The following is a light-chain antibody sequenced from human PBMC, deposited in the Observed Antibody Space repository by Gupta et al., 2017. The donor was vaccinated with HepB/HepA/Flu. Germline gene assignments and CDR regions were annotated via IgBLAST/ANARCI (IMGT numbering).Light chain of an antibody. J-gene: IGKJ4*01. CDR1: HDISKY. CDR2: DAS. V-gene: IGKV1-33*01. CDR3: QQYDTLPLT. Sequence: DIQLTQSPSSLSASVGDRVTITCQASHDISKYLNWYQQKAGKAPELLIYDASNVETGVPSRFSGSGSGTDFTVTISSLQAEDIARYYCQQYDTLPLTFGGGTKVEIK.